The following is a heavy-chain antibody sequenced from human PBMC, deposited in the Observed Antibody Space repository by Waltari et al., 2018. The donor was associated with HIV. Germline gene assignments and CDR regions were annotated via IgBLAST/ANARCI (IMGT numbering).Heavy chain of an antibody. CDR1: GGSISSYY. D-gene: IGHD1-26*01. V-gene: IGHV4-59*08. CDR2: IYYSGST. J-gene: IGHJ4*02. CDR3: ARQSRGNSVGYDY. Sequence: QVQLQESGPGLVKPSETLSLTCTVSGGSISSYYWSWIRQPPGKGLEWIGYIYYSGSTTYNPALKSRLTMSVDTSKNQCSLKLSSVTAADTAVYYCARQSRGNSVGYDYWGQGTLVTVSS.